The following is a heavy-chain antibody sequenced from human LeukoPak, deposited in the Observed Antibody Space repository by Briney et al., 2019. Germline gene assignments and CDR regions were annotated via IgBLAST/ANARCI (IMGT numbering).Heavy chain of an antibody. D-gene: IGHD3-16*01. V-gene: IGHV6-1*01. J-gene: IGHJ4*02. Sequence: SQTLSLTCAISGDSVSSTDDAWHWIRQSPSRGLEWLGRTYYRSKWYYDYAVSVKSRITVSPDTSKNQFSLRLSSVTPEDTAIYYCARDPIGGSTIFDYWGQGTLVTVSS. CDR2: TYYRSKWYY. CDR1: GDSVSSTDDA. CDR3: ARDPIGGSTIFDY.